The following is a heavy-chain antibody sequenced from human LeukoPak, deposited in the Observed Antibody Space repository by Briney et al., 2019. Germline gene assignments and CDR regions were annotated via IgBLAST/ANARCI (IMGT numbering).Heavy chain of an antibody. Sequence: PGGSLRLSCAASGFTFSSYWMHWVRQVPGKGLVWVSRINSDGSTTNYADYVKGRFTISRDNAKNTLYLQMNSLRAEDTAVYYCARRSSGSPPYYFDYWGQGTLVTVSS. J-gene: IGHJ4*02. CDR1: GFTFSSYW. CDR2: INSDGSTT. V-gene: IGHV3-74*01. CDR3: ARRSSGSPPYYFDY. D-gene: IGHD1-26*01.